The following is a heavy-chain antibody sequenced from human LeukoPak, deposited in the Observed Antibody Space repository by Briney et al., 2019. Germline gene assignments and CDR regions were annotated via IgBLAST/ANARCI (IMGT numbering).Heavy chain of an antibody. CDR1: GGSISSGDYS. D-gene: IGHD5-12*01. CDR3: ARALMGSGYDFGYDY. V-gene: IGHV4-30-2*01. J-gene: IGHJ4*02. CDR2: IYHSGST. Sequence: KTSETLSLTCAVSGGSISSGDYSWSWIRQPPGKGLEWIGYIYHSGSTYYNPSLKSRVTISVDRSKNQFSLKLSSVTAADTAVYYCARALMGSGYDFGYDYWGQGTLVTVSS.